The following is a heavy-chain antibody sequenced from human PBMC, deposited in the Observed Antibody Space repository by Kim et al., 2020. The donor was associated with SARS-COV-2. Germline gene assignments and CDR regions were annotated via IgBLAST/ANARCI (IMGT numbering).Heavy chain of an antibody. V-gene: IGHV3-15*01. J-gene: IGHJ3*02. CDR1: GFTFSNAW. CDR3: TTAREIEDDAFDI. D-gene: IGHD1-26*01. CDR2: IRSKTDGGTT. Sequence: GGSLRLSCAASGFTFSNAWMSWVRQAPGKGLEWVGRIRSKTDGGTTDYAAPVKGRFTISRDDSKNTLYLQMNSLKTEDTAVYYCTTAREIEDDAFDIWGQGTMVTVSS.